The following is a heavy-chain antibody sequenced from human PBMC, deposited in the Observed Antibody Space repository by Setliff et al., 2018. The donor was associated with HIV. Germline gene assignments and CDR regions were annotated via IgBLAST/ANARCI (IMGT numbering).Heavy chain of an antibody. CDR2: INSDSNYI. CDR3: ATRPPTDY. V-gene: IGHV3-21*01. J-gene: IGHJ4*02. Sequence: LRLSCAASGFTFSSYSMTWVRQAPGKGLEWVASINSDSNYISYADSVKGRFTTFRDNAKNSLYLQMKSLRAEDTAVYYCATRPPTDYWGQGTLVTV. CDR1: GFTFSSYS.